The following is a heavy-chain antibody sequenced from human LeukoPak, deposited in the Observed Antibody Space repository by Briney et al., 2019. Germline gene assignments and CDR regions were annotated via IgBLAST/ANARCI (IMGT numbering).Heavy chain of an antibody. CDR2: IIPIFGTA. Sequence: SVKVSCKASGGTFSNYAISWVRQAPGQGLEWMGGIIPIFGTANYAQKFQGRVTITADKSTSTAYMELSSLRSEDTAVYYCARDGDYDILTGYYKGFDYWGQGTLVIVSS. CDR3: ARDGDYDILTGYYKGFDY. J-gene: IGHJ4*02. CDR1: GGTFSNYA. D-gene: IGHD3-9*01. V-gene: IGHV1-69*06.